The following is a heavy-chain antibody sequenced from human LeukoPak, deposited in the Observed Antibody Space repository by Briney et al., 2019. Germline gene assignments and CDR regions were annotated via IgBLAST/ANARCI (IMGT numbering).Heavy chain of an antibody. J-gene: IGHJ3*02. CDR1: GGSISSYQ. V-gene: IGHV4-59*01. D-gene: IGHD6-19*01. Sequence: SETLSLTCTVSGGSISSYQWSWIRQPPGKGLEWIGNIYDSGSANYNPSLKSRVTISVDTSKNQFSLKLTSVTAADTAVYYCARGHLLNGWFKYDAFEIWGQGTMVTVSS. CDR3: ARGHLLNGWFKYDAFEI. CDR2: IYDSGSA.